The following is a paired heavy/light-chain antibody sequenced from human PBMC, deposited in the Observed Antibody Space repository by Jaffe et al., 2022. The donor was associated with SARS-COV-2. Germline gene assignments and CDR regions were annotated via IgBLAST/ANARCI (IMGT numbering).Light chain of an antibody. CDR2: YDD. CDR3: AAWDDSLNAYV. J-gene: IGLJ1*01. Sequence: QSVLTQPPSVSEAPRQRVTISCSGSSSNIGNNAVNWYQQLPGKAPKLLIYYDDLLPSGVSDRFSGSKSGTSASLAISGLQSEDEADYYCAAWDDSLNAYVFGTGTKVTVL. V-gene: IGLV1-36*01. CDR1: SSNIGNNA.
Heavy chain of an antibody. CDR1: GFTFDDYA. D-gene: IGHD3-9*01. CDR2: ISWNSGSI. CDR3: AKDMYKWYDILTGPPGGIDY. Sequence: EVQLVESGGGLVQPGRSLRLSCAASGFTFDDYAMHWVRQAPGKGLEWVSGISWNSGSIGYADSVKGRFTISRDNAKNSLYLQMNSLRAEDTALYYCAKDMYKWYDILTGPPGGIDYWGQGTLVTVSS. V-gene: IGHV3-9*01. J-gene: IGHJ4*02.